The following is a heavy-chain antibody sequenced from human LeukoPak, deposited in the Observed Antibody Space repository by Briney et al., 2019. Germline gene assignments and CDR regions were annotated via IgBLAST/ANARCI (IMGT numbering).Heavy chain of an antibody. CDR2: IYSGGST. CDR1: GFTVSSNY. V-gene: IGHV3-53*01. Sequence: GGSLRLSCAASGFTVSSNYMSWVRQAPGKGLEWVSVIYSGGSTYYADSVKGRFTISRDNSKNTLYLQMNSLRTEDTAVYYCAREQYGAFDIWGQGTMVTVSS. CDR3: AREQYGAFDI. D-gene: IGHD2/OR15-2a*01. J-gene: IGHJ3*02.